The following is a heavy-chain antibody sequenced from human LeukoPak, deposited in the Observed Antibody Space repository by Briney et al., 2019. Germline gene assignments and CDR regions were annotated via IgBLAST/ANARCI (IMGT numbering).Heavy chain of an antibody. CDR3: ARDHDWAFDY. Sequence: PGGSLRLSCVASGFTFNGYAMSWVRQAPGKGLEWVSAISGSGGSTYYADSVKGRFTISRDNSKNTLYLQMNSLRDEDTAVYYCARDHDWAFDYWGQGTLVTVSS. CDR2: ISGSGGST. J-gene: IGHJ4*02. V-gene: IGHV3-23*01. D-gene: IGHD3-9*01. CDR1: GFTFNGYA.